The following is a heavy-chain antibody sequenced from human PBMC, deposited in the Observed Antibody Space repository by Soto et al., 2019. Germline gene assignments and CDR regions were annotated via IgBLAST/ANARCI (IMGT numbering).Heavy chain of an antibody. D-gene: IGHD2-15*01. CDR2: IYWDDDK. V-gene: IGHV2-5*02. J-gene: IGHJ6*04. Sequence: PTLVNPTQTLTLACTFSGFSLSTSGVGVGWIRQPPGKALEWLALIYWDDDKRYSPSLKSRLTITKDTSKNQVVLTMTNMDPVDTATYYCALNSLYCSGGSCPGDVWGKGTTVTVSS. CDR1: GFSLSTSGVG. CDR3: ALNSLYCSGGSCPGDV.